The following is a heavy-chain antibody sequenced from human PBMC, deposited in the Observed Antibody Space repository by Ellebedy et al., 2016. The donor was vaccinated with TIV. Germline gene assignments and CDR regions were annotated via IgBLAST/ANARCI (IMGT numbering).Heavy chain of an antibody. J-gene: IGHJ4*02. D-gene: IGHD2-15*01. CDR2: ISGSGGST. CDR1: GFTFSSYA. CDR3: AKGNSFYCSGGSCYFDY. Sequence: GESLKISXAASGFTFSSYAMSWVRQAPGKGLEWVSAISGSGGSTYYADSVKGRFTTSRDNSKNTLYLQMNSLRAEDTAVYYCAKGNSFYCSGGSCYFDYWGQGTLVTVSS. V-gene: IGHV3-23*01.